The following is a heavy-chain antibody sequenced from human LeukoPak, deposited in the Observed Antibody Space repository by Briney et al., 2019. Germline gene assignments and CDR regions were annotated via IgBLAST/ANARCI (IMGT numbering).Heavy chain of an antibody. CDR3: ARDGYNSHFDY. CDR1: GFTFSSYE. V-gene: IGHV3-48*03. J-gene: IGHJ4*02. D-gene: IGHD5-24*01. Sequence: GGSLRLSCAASGFTFSSYEMNWVRQAPGKGLEWVSYISSGGSTIYCADSVKGRFTISRDNAKNSLYLQMNSLRAEDTAVYYCARDGYNSHFDYWGQGTLVTVSS. CDR2: ISSGGSTI.